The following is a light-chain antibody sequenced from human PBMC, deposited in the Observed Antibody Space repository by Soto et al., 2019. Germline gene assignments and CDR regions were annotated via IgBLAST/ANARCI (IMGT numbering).Light chain of an antibody. CDR1: QSISGY. CDR3: QQYNSDSPWT. V-gene: IGKV1-5*01. J-gene: IGKJ1*01. CDR2: DAS. Sequence: DIPMTQSPSTLSASVGDRVTITCRASQSISGYLAWYQQKPGKAPNLLIYDASSLASGVPSRFSGSGSGTEFTLTISSLQPDDFATYYCQQYNSDSPWTFGQGTKVENK.